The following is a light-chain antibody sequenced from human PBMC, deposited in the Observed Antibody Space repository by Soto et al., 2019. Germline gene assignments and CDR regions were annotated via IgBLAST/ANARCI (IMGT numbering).Light chain of an antibody. CDR2: AAF. Sequence: DIQMTQSPSSLSASVGDRVTITCRASQSISSYLNWYQQKPWKAPKLLIYAAFSLQSVVPSRFSGSGSGTYFTRAISSLQPEDFATFYCQQSYSTPYTFDQGTNLESK. CDR1: QSISSY. CDR3: QQSYSTPYT. J-gene: IGKJ2*01. V-gene: IGKV1-39*01.